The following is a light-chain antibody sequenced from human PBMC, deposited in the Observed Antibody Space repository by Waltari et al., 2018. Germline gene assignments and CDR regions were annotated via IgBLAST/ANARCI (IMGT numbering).Light chain of an antibody. CDR1: SSDVGTYNY. CDR3: NSYSSSSSLVL. J-gene: IGLJ2*01. V-gene: IGLV2-14*03. Sequence: QSALTQPASVSGSPGQSITISCTGTSSDVGTYNYVSWYQQHPGKAPKLMIYDVSTRPSGVSDRFSGSKSGNTASLTISGLQAEDEADYYCNSYSSSSSLVLFGGGTKLTVV. CDR2: DVS.